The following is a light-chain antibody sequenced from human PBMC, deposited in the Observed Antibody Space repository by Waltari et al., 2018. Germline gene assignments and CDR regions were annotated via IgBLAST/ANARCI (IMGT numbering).Light chain of an antibody. CDR1: QSLLHSSGYTF. J-gene: IGKJ1*01. CDR3: MQARQTPWT. V-gene: IGKV2-28*01. CDR2: LVS. Sequence: DIVMPQSPLSLPVSPGEPASISCRSSQSLLHSSGYTFLALYLQTPGQSPQLLIYLVSKRASGVPDRFSGSGSGTDFTLKISRVEAEDVGVYYCMQARQTPWTFGQGTKVEIK.